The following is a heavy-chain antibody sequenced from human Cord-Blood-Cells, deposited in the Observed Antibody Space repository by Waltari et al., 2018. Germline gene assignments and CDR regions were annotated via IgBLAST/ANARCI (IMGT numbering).Heavy chain of an antibody. Sequence: QVQLQQWGAGLLKPSETLSLTCAVYGGSFSGYYWSWIRPPPGQGLEWLGEINHSGSTNYNPSLKSRVTISVDTSKNQFSLKLSSVTAADTAVYYCARGGRYCSSTSCQNNWFDPWGQGTLVTVSS. CDR1: GGSFSGYY. CDR2: INHSGST. D-gene: IGHD2-2*01. J-gene: IGHJ5*02. V-gene: IGHV4-34*01. CDR3: ARGGRYCSSTSCQNNWFDP.